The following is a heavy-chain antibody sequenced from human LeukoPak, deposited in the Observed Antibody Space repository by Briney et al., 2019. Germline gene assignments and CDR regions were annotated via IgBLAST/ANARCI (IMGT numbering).Heavy chain of an antibody. V-gene: IGHV1-69*04. CDR3: AGVSDSGYAGGRFDY. CDR2: IIPILGIA. Sequence: ASVKVSCKASGGTFSSYAISWVRQAPGQGLEWMGRIIPILGIANYAQKFQGRATITADKSTSTAYMELSSLRSEDTAVYYCAGVSDSGYAGGRFDYWGQGTLVTVSS. CDR1: GGTFSSYA. D-gene: IGHD5-12*01. J-gene: IGHJ4*02.